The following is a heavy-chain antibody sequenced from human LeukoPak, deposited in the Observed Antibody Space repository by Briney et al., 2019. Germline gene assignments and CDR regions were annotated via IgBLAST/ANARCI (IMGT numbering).Heavy chain of an antibody. V-gene: IGHV6-1*01. CDR2: TYYRSKWYN. CDR3: ARDRVIAAAWYYYGMDV. CDR1: GDRVSSNSAA. J-gene: IGHJ6*02. Sequence: SQTLSLTCAISGDRVSSNSAAWNWIRQSPSRGLEWLGRTYYRSKWYNDYAVSVKSRITINPDTSKNQFSLQLNSVTPEDTAVYYCARDRVIAAAWYYYGMDVWGQGTTVTVSS. D-gene: IGHD6-13*01.